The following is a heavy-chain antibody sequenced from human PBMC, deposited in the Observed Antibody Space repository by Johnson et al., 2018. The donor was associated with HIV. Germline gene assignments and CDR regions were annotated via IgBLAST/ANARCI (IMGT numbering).Heavy chain of an antibody. J-gene: IGHJ3*02. D-gene: IGHD3-10*01. Sequence: VQLVESGGGVVQPGTSLRLSCVASGFTFSSYAMSWVRQAPGKGLEWVSVIYIGGGTYYADSVKGRFTISIDNSKNNLYLLMNSLRAEDTAVYYCARVLRGQPRSPFDIWGQGTMVTVSS. V-gene: IGHV3-66*02. CDR1: GFTFSSYA. CDR3: ARVLRGQPRSPFDI. CDR2: IYIGGGT.